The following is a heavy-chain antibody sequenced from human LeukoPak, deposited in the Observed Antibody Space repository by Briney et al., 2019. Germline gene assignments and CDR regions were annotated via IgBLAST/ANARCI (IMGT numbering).Heavy chain of an antibody. CDR1: GGSIGSSSYY. Sequence: PSETLSLTCTVSGGSIGSSSYYWGWIRQPPGRGLEWIGSIYYSGSTYYNPSLKSRVTISVDTSKNRFSLILSSVTAADTAVYYCARQPGSGIVVVPAVGFDPWGQGTLVTVSS. CDR2: IYYSGST. J-gene: IGHJ5*02. CDR3: ARQPGSGIVVVPAVGFDP. V-gene: IGHV4-39*01. D-gene: IGHD2-2*01.